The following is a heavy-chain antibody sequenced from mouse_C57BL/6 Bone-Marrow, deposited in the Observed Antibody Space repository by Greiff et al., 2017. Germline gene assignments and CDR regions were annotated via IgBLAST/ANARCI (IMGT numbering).Heavy chain of an antibody. CDR3: TGDGLDY. Sequence: LVESGAELVRPGASVTLSCKASGYTFTDYEMHWVKQTPVHGLEWIGAIDPETGGTAYNQKFKGKAILTADKSSSTAYMELRSLTSEDSAVYYCTGDGLDYWGQGTTLTVSS. CDR2: IDPETGGT. CDR1: GYTFTDYE. J-gene: IGHJ2*01. D-gene: IGHD1-1*01. V-gene: IGHV1-15*01.